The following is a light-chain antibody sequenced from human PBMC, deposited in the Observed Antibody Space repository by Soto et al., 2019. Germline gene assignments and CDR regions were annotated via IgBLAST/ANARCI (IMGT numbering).Light chain of an antibody. CDR1: QAVNSW. CDR2: DVS. J-gene: IGKJ5*01. V-gene: IGKV1-12*01. Sequence: DNRLTQSPYTISESVGDRVTITCRASQAVNSWLAWFQQKPGMAPKLVIYDVSSLQSGVPSRFSGSGSGTEFTLTISSLQPEDFATYYCQQSNNHPISVGQGTRLEIK. CDR3: QQSNNHPIS.